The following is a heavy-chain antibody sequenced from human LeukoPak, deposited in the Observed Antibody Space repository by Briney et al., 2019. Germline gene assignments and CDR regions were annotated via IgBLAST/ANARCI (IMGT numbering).Heavy chain of an antibody. CDR1: GFTFSSYA. CDR2: ISGSGGST. CDR3: AKERWELSSYYYYYYGTDV. V-gene: IGHV3-23*01. J-gene: IGHJ6*02. D-gene: IGHD3-16*02. Sequence: PGGSLRLSCAASGFTFSSYAMSWVRQAPGKGLEWVSAISGSGGSTYYADSVKGRFTISRDNSKNTLYLQMNSLRAEDTAVYYCAKERWELSSYYYYYYGTDVWGQGTTVTVSS.